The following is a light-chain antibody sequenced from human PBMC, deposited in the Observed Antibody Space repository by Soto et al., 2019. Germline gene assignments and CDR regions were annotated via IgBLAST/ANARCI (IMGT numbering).Light chain of an antibody. CDR3: QQYGSSGT. CDR1: QSVSNY. Sequence: EIVMTQSPATLSLSPGERATLSCRASQSVSNYLAWYKQNPGQAPRLLIYGASNRATGIPDRFSGSGSGTDFTLTISRLEPEDFAVYYCQQYGSSGTLGQGTKVDIK. J-gene: IGKJ1*01. V-gene: IGKV3-20*01. CDR2: GAS.